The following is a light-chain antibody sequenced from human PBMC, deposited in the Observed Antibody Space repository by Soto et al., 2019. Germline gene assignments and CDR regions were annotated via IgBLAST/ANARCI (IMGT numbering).Light chain of an antibody. V-gene: IGLV1-44*01. J-gene: IGLJ3*02. CDR2: SNN. CDR1: SSNIGSNT. Sequence: QTVVTQPPSASGTPGQRVTISCSGSSSNIGSNTVNWYQQLPGTAPKVLIYSNNQRPSGVPDRFSGSKSGTSASLAISGLQSEDEADYYCAAWDDSLNGGVFGGGTKVTVL. CDR3: AAWDDSLNGGV.